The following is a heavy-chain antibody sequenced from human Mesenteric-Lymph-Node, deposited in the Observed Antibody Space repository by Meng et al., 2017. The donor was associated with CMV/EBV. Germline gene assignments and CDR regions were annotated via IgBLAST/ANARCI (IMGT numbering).Heavy chain of an antibody. J-gene: IGHJ6*02. Sequence: GESLKISCAASGFTFSSYGMSWVRQAPGKGLEWVSVISSSGGTTYYADSVKGRFTLSRDNSKNTLYLQMNSLRTDDTAVYYCARGLYDPPMDVWGQGTTVTVSS. CDR3: ARGLYDPPMDV. CDR1: GFTFSSYG. D-gene: IGHD3-3*01. CDR2: ISSSGGTT. V-gene: IGHV3-23*01.